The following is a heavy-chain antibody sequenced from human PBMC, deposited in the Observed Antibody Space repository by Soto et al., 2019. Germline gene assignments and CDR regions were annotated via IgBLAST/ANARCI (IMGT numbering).Heavy chain of an antibody. CDR2: ISAYNGNT. Sequence: QVQLVQSGAEVKKPGASVKVSCKASGYTFTSYGISWVRQAPGQGLEWMGWISAYNGNTNYAQKLQGRVTMTTDTSTSTAYMELRSLRSDDTAVYYCARFQQIVVVIQIGVAFDIWGQGTMVTVSS. J-gene: IGHJ3*02. CDR3: ARFQQIVVVIQIGVAFDI. CDR1: GYTFTSYG. V-gene: IGHV1-18*01. D-gene: IGHD3-22*01.